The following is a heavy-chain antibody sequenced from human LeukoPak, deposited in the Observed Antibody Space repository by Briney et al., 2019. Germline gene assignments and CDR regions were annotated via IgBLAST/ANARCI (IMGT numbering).Heavy chain of an antibody. Sequence: SETLSLTCTVSGGSIISYYWSWIRQPPGKGLEWIGYIYYSGSTNYNPSLKSRVTISVDTSKNQFSLKLSSVTAADTAVYYCARFTDSSGYYPSYYYYYMDVWGKGTTVTVSS. J-gene: IGHJ6*03. V-gene: IGHV4-59*01. CDR1: GGSIISYY. D-gene: IGHD3-22*01. CDR3: ARFTDSSGYYPSYYYYYMDV. CDR2: IYYSGST.